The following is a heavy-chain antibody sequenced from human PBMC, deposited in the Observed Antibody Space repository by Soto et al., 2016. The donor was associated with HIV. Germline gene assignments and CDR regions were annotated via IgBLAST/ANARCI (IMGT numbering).Heavy chain of an antibody. CDR2: TNPNSGRT. CDR1: GYTFNDYY. Sequence: QVQVVQSGAEVKMPGASVKVSCKASGYTFNDYYMHLMRQAPGQGLEWMGWTNPNSGRTKFAQKFQGRVTLTRDTSISTAYMDLSSLRSDDTAVYYCARGGYYGSGPTYMDVWGKGTTVTVSS. D-gene: IGHD3-10*01. V-gene: IGHV1-2*02. J-gene: IGHJ6*03. CDR3: ARGGYYGSGPTYMDV.